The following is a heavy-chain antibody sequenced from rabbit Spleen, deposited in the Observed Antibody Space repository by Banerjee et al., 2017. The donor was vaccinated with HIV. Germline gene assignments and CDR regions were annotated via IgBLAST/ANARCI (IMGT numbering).Heavy chain of an antibody. V-gene: IGHV1S40*01. J-gene: IGHJ6*01. CDR2: IDTGSSGFA. Sequence: QPLEESGGDLVKPGASLTLTCTASGFSFSSHYWICWVRPAPGKGLEWIACIDTGSSGFAYFANWAKGRVPFTKSTSTTVTLQMAILTAAATGTYFYARDACSSFSTYGMDFWGPGTLVTVS. D-gene: IGHD3-3*01. CDR1: GFSFSSHYW. CDR3: ARDACSSFSTYGMDF.